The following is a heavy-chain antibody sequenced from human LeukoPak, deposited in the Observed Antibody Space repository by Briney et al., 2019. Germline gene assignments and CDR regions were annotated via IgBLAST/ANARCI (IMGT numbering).Heavy chain of an antibody. CDR1: GGSISSSSYY. V-gene: IGHV4-39*01. D-gene: IGHD3-10*01. Sequence: SETLSLTCTVSGGSISSSSYYWGWIRQPPGKGLEWIGSIYYSGSTYYNPSLKSRVTISVDTSKNQFSLKLSSVTAADTAVYYCARAPRHVDYWGQGTLVTVSS. CDR2: IYYSGST. J-gene: IGHJ4*02. CDR3: ARAPRHVDY.